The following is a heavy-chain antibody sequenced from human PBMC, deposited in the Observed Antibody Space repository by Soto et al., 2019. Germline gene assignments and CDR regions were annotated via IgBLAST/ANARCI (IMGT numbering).Heavy chain of an antibody. Sequence: QVQLVQSGAEVKKPGSSVKVFCKATGGTFSNYTISWVRQAPGQGLEWMGGIIPVFGTTDYEQKLQGRVTITADGSTSTAYMKLSSLRSADTAVYYCARSSRYIVVRKPTGNQDYYGMDVWGQGTTVTVSS. V-gene: IGHV1-69*01. CDR2: IIPVFGTT. CDR3: ARSSRYIVVRKPTGNQDYYGMDV. CDR1: GGTFSNYT. J-gene: IGHJ6*02. D-gene: IGHD2-2*01.